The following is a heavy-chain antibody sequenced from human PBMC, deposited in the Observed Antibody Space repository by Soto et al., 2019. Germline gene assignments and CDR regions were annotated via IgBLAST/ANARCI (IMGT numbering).Heavy chain of an antibody. J-gene: IGHJ4*02. CDR2: ISGGGDTT. CDR3: AKLRDFVVLPAGILDY. CDR1: GFTFSSYG. V-gene: IGHV3-23*01. Sequence: GGSLRLSCAASGFTFSSYGISWIRLSPGKGLEWVSVISGGGDTTYYTPSVKGRFTISRDDFRNTLYLQMNSLRTEDTAIYYCAKLRDFVVLPAGILDYWGPGTLVNVSS. D-gene: IGHD2-8*01.